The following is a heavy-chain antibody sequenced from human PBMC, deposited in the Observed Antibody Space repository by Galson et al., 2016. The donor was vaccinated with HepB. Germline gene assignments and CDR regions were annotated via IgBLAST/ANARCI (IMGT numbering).Heavy chain of an antibody. CDR2: ISGSGGSP. J-gene: IGHJ5*02. D-gene: IGHD3-3*01. Sequence: SLRLSCAASGFTFSNYATSWVRQAPGKGLEWVSAISGSGGSPYYADSVKGRFTISRDNSKNTLYLQMNSLRVEDTALYYCAKDTRSGFYGRWFDPWGQGTLVTVSS. V-gene: IGHV3-23*01. CDR1: GFTFSNYA. CDR3: AKDTRSGFYGRWFDP.